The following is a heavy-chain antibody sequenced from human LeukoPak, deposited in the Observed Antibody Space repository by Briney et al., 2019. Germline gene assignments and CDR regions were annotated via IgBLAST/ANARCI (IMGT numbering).Heavy chain of an antibody. CDR3: ARGRAYYDFWSGYLSGSMDV. CDR1: GGTISSYY. Sequence: SETLSLTCTVSGGTISSYYWSWIRQPPGKGLEWIGDIYYSGCTNYNPSLKSRVTISVDTSKNQFSLKLSSVTAADSAVDYCARGRAYYDFWSGYLSGSMDVWGKGTTVTVSS. CDR2: IYYSGCT. D-gene: IGHD3-3*01. V-gene: IGHV4-59*01. J-gene: IGHJ6*03.